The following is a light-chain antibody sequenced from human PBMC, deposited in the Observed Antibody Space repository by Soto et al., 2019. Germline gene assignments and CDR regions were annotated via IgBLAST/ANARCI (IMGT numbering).Light chain of an antibody. CDR3: QQYYTYSWT. CDR2: DAS. J-gene: IGKJ1*01. Sequence: DIQMTQSPSTLSASVGDRVTITCRASQSISTWLAWYQQKPGKAPKLLIYDASSLESGVPSRFSGSGSGTEFTLTISGLQPDDFATYYCQQYYTYSWTFGQGTKVDIK. V-gene: IGKV1-5*01. CDR1: QSISTW.